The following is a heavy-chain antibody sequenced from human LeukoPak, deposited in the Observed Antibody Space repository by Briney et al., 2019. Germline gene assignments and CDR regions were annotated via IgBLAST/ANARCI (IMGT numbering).Heavy chain of an antibody. CDR1: GGSFSGYY. CDR2: INHSGST. D-gene: IGHD3-16*01. Sequence: PSETLSHTCAVYGGSFSGYYWSWIRQPPGKGLEWIGEINHSGSTNYNPSLKSRVTISVDTSKNQFSLKLSSVTAADTAVYYCASLRRGELYSLGYWGQGTLVTVSS. V-gene: IGHV4-34*01. CDR3: ASLRRGELYSLGY. J-gene: IGHJ4*02.